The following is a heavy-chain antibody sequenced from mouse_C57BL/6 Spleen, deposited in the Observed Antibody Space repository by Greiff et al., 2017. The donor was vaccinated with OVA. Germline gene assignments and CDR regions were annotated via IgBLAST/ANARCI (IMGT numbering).Heavy chain of an antibody. D-gene: IGHD1-1*01. J-gene: IGHJ4*01. V-gene: IGHV1-53*01. CDR1: GYTFTSYW. Sequence: QVQLQQPGTELVKPGASVKLSCKASGYTFTSYWMHWVKQRPGQGLEWIGNINPSNGGTNYNEKFKSKATMTVDKSSSTAYMQLSILTSEVSAIYFCACSCYDGISYLYSLDYWGQGTSVTVSS. CDR2: INPSNGGT. CDR3: ACSCYDGISYLYSLDY.